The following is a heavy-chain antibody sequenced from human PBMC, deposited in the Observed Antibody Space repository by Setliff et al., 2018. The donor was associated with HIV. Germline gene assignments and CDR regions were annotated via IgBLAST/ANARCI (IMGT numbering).Heavy chain of an antibody. J-gene: IGHJ5*02. CDR3: ARSGVFSTDRFDP. D-gene: IGHD3-9*01. V-gene: IGHV4-61*05. CDR1: GGSVGSRDYY. CDR2: IYNSGST. Sequence: SETLSLTCAVSGGSVGSRDYYWGWIRQPPGKGLEWIGYIYNSGSTNYNPSLKSRVTISVDTSKNQFSLKLSSVTAADTAVYYCARSGVFSTDRFDPWGQGTLVTVSS.